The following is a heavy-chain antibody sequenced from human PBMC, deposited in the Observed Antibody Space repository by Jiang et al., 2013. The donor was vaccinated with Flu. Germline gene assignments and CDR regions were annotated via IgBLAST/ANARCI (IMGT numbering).Heavy chain of an antibody. D-gene: IGHD6-19*01. V-gene: IGHV1-69*01. CDR2: IIPIFGTA. CDR3: ARAEYRVAGGIRHFDY. Sequence: KKPGSSVKVSCKASGGTFSSYAISWVRQAPRQGLEWMGGIIPIFGTANYAQKFQGRVTITADESTSTAYMELSSLRSEDTAVYYCARAEYRVAGGIRHFDYWGQGTLVTVSS. J-gene: IGHJ4*02. CDR1: GGTFSSYA.